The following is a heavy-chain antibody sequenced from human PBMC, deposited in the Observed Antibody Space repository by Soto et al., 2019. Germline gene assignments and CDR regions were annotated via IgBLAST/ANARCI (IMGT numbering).Heavy chain of an antibody. D-gene: IGHD6-13*01. V-gene: IGHV3-66*01. J-gene: IGHJ4*02. Sequence: GGSLRLSCAASGFTVSSNYMSWVRQAPGKGLEWVSVIYSGGSTYYADSVKGRFTISRDNSKNTLYLQMNSLRAEDTAVYYCARDPVPGIAAAGTSYYWGQGTLVTVSS. CDR2: IYSGGST. CDR3: ARDPVPGIAAAGTSYY. CDR1: GFTVSSNY.